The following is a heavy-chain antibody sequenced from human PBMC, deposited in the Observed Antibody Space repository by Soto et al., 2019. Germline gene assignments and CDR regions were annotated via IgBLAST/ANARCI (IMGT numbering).Heavy chain of an antibody. Sequence: GGSLRLSCAASGFTFSTSWMDWVRQTPGKGLEWVANINQDGSERNYVDSVKGRFTISRDNAKNSQFLQMSSLTAEDSGLYYCTRYLDFWGQGTLVTVSS. CDR2: INQDGSER. CDR1: GFTFSTSW. V-gene: IGHV3-7*01. J-gene: IGHJ4*02. CDR3: TRYLDF.